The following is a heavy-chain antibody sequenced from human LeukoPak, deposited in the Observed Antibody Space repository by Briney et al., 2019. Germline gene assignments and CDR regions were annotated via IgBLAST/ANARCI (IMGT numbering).Heavy chain of an antibody. CDR3: ARGSVRYCSGGSCYLPGFYYYYGMDV. V-gene: IGHV1-46*01. Sequence: ASVKVSCKASGYTFTSYYMYWVRQAPGQGLEWMGIINPSGGSTSYAQKFQGRVTMTRDTSTSTVYMELSSLRSEDTAVYYCARGSVRYCSGGSCYLPGFYYYYGMDVWGQGTTVTVSS. CDR1: GYTFTSYY. D-gene: IGHD2-15*01. CDR2: INPSGGST. J-gene: IGHJ6*02.